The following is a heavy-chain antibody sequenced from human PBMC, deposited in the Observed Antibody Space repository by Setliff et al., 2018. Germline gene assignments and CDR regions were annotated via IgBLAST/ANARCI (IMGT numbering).Heavy chain of an antibody. CDR3: ARGQGVTTYYFYGDV. V-gene: IGHV3-74*01. J-gene: IGHJ6*03. Sequence: PGGSLRLSCAASGFTFSNSWMHWVRQAPGEGLVCVSRMNSDGNSIFYADSVKGRFTISRDNSKNTLYLQMNSLGAEDTAMYYCARGQGVTTYYFYGDVWGTGTTVTVSS. CDR1: GFTFSNSW. D-gene: IGHD4-17*01. CDR2: MNSDGNSI.